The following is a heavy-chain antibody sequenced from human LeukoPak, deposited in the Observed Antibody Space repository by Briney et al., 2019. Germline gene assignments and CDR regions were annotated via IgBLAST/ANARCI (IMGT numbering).Heavy chain of an antibody. Sequence: ASVKISCKXSGYTFTDYYMHWVQQAPGKGLEWMGVVDPEDGETIYAEKFQGRVTITADTSTDTAYMELSSLRSEDTAVYYCATGGKSIAAAWDYWGQGTLVTVSS. D-gene: IGHD6-13*01. CDR1: GYTFTDYY. CDR3: ATGGKSIAAAWDY. J-gene: IGHJ4*02. CDR2: VDPEDGET. V-gene: IGHV1-69-2*01.